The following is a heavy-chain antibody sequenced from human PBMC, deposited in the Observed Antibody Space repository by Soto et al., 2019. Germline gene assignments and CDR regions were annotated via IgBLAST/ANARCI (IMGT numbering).Heavy chain of an antibody. CDR3: ARVVVPAASRAFDI. J-gene: IGHJ3*02. CDR1: GGSVSSSSYY. D-gene: IGHD2-2*01. V-gene: IGHV4-39*07. CDR2: VYYSGST. Sequence: SETLSLTCTVSGGSVSSSSYYWGWVRQPPGKGLEWIGSVYYSGSTYYNPSLKSRVTISVDTSKNQFSLKLSSVTAADTAVYYCARVVVPAASRAFDIWGQGTMVTVSS.